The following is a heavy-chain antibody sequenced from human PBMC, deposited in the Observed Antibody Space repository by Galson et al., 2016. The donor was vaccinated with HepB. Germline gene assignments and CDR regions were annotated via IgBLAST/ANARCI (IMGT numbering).Heavy chain of an antibody. CDR1: GLIFSSYA. V-gene: IGHV3-23*01. J-gene: IGHJ1*01. Sequence: SLRLSCATSGLIFSSYALSWVRQAPGKGLEWVSGINHSGDSTYYADSVKGRSTISRDNSKNTLYLQMNSLRVEDTAVYYCAKDPGYQCPVGYFQYWGQGTLVTVSS. CDR3: AKDPGYQCPVGYFQY. D-gene: IGHD3-16*02. CDR2: INHSGDST.